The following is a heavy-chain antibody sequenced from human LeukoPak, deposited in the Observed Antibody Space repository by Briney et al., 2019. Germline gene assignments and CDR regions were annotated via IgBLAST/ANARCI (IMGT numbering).Heavy chain of an antibody. CDR3: ARAYYDSSGSTFDY. CDR1: GGSISDYY. CDR2: FYNSGST. V-gene: IGHV4-59*01. D-gene: IGHD3-22*01. Sequence: PSETLSLTCTVSGGSISDYYRGWIRQPPGKGLEWIGYFYNSGSTNYNPSLKSRVTISVDTSKNQFSLKLSSVTAADTAVYYCARAYYDSSGSTFDYWGQGTLVTVSS. J-gene: IGHJ4*02.